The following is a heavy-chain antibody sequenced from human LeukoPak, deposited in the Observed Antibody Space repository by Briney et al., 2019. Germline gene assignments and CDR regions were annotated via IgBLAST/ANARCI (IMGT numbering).Heavy chain of an antibody. V-gene: IGHV1-18*01. CDR1: GYTFTTYG. D-gene: IGHD4-11*01. Sequence: ASVKVSCKASGYTFTTYGISWVRQAPGQGLEWMGWISPDNGNTIYAQKVQGRVTMTTDTSTSTAYMELGGLRSDDTALYYCATLMGYSDYPFDYWGQGTLVTVSS. CDR3: ATLMGYSDYPFDY. J-gene: IGHJ4*02. CDR2: ISPDNGNT.